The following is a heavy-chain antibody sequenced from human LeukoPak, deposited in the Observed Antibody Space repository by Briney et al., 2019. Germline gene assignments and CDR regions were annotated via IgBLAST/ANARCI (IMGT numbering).Heavy chain of an antibody. CDR2: MKGDGSEI. CDR3: ARPGYTAGYDI. Sequence: GGSLRLSCAASGFTFSTYWMTWVRQAPGKGLEWVANMKGDGSEIYYVDSVKGRFTISRDNAKNLLYLQMNSLRAEDTAVYYCARPGYTAGYDIWGQGTLVTVSS. D-gene: IGHD3-9*01. V-gene: IGHV3-7*01. CDR1: GFTFSTYW. J-gene: IGHJ3*02.